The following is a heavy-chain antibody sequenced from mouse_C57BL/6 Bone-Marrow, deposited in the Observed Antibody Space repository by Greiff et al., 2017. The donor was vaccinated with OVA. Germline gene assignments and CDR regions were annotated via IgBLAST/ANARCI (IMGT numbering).Heavy chain of an antibody. V-gene: IGHV1-76*01. CDR2: IYPGSGNT. Sequence: QVQLKESGAELVRPGASVKLSCKASGYTFTDYYINWVKQRPGQGLEWIARIYPGSGNTYYNEKFKGKATLTAEKSSSTAYMQLSSLTSEDSAVYFCARSDSYPGYFDVWGTGTTVTVSS. CDR3: ARSDSYPGYFDV. D-gene: IGHD1-1*01. CDR1: GYTFTDYY. J-gene: IGHJ1*03.